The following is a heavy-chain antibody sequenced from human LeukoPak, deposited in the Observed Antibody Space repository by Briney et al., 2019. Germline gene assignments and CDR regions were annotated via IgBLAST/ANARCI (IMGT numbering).Heavy chain of an antibody. V-gene: IGHV3-74*01. CDR3: ARVWRQYSGSPGPFDY. CDR2: ITGDGSGA. Sequence: GGSLRLSCAASGFTFSGSWMHWVRQAPGKGLVWVSRITGDGSGATYADSVKGRFTISRDNSKNTLYLQMNSLRAEDTAVYYCARVWRQYSGSPGPFDYWGQGTLVTVSS. D-gene: IGHD1-26*01. J-gene: IGHJ4*02. CDR1: GFTFSGSW.